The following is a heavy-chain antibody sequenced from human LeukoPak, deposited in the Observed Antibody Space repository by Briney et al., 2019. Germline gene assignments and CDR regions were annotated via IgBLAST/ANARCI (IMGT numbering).Heavy chain of an antibody. CDR1: GFSFSSFA. D-gene: IGHD5-12*01. Sequence: GGSLRLSCAASGFSFSSFAMSWVRQAPGKGLEWVSVISGLDDSTNYAESVKGRFTISRDNSKNTVYLLMNSLRGEDTAVYYCAKGPAKYSGYDYFEYWGQGTLVTVSS. CDR2: ISGLDDST. J-gene: IGHJ4*02. CDR3: AKGPAKYSGYDYFEY. V-gene: IGHV3-23*01.